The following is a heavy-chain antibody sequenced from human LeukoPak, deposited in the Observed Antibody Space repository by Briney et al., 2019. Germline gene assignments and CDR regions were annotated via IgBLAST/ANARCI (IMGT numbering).Heavy chain of an antibody. J-gene: IGHJ4*02. CDR3: AKAPYSTSWYDWGRFDY. V-gene: IGHV3-23*01. CDR1: GFTFSSYA. Sequence: GGSLRLSCAVSGFTFSSYAMSWVRQAPGKGLEWVSTISGSGGGTYYADSVKGRFTISRDNSKNTLYLQMNSLRADDTAVYYCAKAPYSTSWYDWGRFDYWGQGTLVTVSS. D-gene: IGHD6-13*01. CDR2: ISGSGGGT.